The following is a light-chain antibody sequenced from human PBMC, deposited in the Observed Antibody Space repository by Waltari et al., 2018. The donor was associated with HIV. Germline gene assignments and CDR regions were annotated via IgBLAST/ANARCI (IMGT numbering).Light chain of an antibody. CDR1: SANIGRSV. CDR3: AIWDGLNGWV. CDR2: RNS. Sequence: QPVLTQPPSASGTPGPRVAISCSRLSANIGRSVAHVLWYQQPPGADPKLLISRNSQRPSGVPDRFSGSKSGTSASLAISAIQSEDEADYYCAIWDGLNGWVFGGGTKVTVL. J-gene: IGLJ3*02. V-gene: IGLV1-44*01.